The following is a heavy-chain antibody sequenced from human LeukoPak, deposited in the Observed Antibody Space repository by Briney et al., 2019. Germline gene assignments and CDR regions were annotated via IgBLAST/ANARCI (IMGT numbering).Heavy chain of an antibody. J-gene: IGHJ4*02. Sequence: GSLRLSCAASGFTFSSYAMSWVRQAPGKGLEWVSVISGSGGSTYYADSVEGRFTISRDNSKNTLYLQMNSLRAEDTAVYYCAKDLAVWFGELFPIGYWGQGTLVTVSS. CDR2: ISGSGGST. V-gene: IGHV3-23*01. CDR3: AKDLAVWFGELFPIGY. CDR1: GFTFSSYA. D-gene: IGHD3-10*01.